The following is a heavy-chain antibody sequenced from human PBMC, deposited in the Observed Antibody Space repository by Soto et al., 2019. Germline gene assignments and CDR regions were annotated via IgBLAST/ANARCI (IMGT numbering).Heavy chain of an antibody. D-gene: IGHD2-15*01. Sequence: QGELVQSGAEVKKPGASVRVSCKASGYPFISYGISWVRQAPGHGLEWMAWISAYNGDTTYAQKFQGRLTVTRDTPTSTAYMELGSLRSDDTAVYYCARGTIVVAPYYYMDVWGKGTTVTVSS. CDR2: ISAYNGDT. CDR3: ARGTIVVAPYYYMDV. J-gene: IGHJ6*03. CDR1: GYPFISYG. V-gene: IGHV1-18*01.